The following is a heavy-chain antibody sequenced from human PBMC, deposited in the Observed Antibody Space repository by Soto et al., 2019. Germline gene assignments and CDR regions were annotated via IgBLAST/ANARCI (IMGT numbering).Heavy chain of an antibody. CDR3: ARCRRDGYNYWFDP. V-gene: IGHV1-18*01. CDR1: GGTFSSYA. D-gene: IGHD5-12*01. CDR2: IIAYNGKT. Sequence: ASVKVSCKASGGTFSSYAISWVRQAPGQGLEWMGWIIAYNGKTNYAQKLQGRVTMTADKSTSTAYMELRSLRSDDTAVYYCARCRRDGYNYWFDPWGQGTPVTVSS. J-gene: IGHJ5*02.